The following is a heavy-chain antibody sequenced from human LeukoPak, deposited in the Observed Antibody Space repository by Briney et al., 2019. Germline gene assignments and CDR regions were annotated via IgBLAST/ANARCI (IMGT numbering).Heavy chain of an antibody. D-gene: IGHD5-12*01. V-gene: IGHV3-74*01. J-gene: IGHJ5*02. CDR1: GFTFNNYW. CDR3: ARGVDIVATGDNWFDP. Sequence: GGSLRLACAASGFTFNNYWMHWVRQAPGKGLLWVSRINTDGSSTSYADSVKGRFTITRDNAKNMVYLQMNSLRDEDTAVYYCARGVDIVATGDNWFDPWGQGTLVTVSS. CDR2: INTDGSST.